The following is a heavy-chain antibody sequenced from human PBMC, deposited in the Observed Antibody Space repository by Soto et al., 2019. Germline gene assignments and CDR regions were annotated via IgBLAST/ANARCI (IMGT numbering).Heavy chain of an antibody. Sequence: RGESLKISCKASGYSFPGYWIGWVRQMPGKGLEWMGIIYPDNSNTRYSPSFQGQVTISADKSISTAYLQWSSLKASDTAMYYCARQAATVTTVPLLYFDPWGQGTLVTVSS. CDR1: GYSFPGYW. D-gene: IGHD4-4*01. CDR3: ARQAATVTTVPLLYFDP. J-gene: IGHJ5*02. CDR2: IYPDNSNT. V-gene: IGHV5-51*01.